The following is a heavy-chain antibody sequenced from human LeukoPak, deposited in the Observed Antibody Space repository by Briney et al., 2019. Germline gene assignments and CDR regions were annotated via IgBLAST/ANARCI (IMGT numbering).Heavy chain of an antibody. Sequence: ASVKVFCKASGYTLTSHGISWVRQAPGQGLEWMGWIIAYNGNTNYAQKLQGRVTMTTDTSTSTAYMELRSLRSDDTAVYYCARRVGGKAAAGSDYWGQGALVTVSS. CDR1: GYTLTSHG. CDR3: ARRVGGKAAAGSDY. V-gene: IGHV1-18*01. J-gene: IGHJ4*02. D-gene: IGHD6-13*01. CDR2: IIAYNGNT.